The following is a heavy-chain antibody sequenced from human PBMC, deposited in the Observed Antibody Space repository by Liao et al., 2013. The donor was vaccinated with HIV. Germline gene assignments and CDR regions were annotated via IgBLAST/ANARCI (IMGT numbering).Heavy chain of an antibody. V-gene: IGHV4-4*07. CDR2: IESDGGT. CDR1: GGSVSNYY. D-gene: IGHD2-21*01. J-gene: IGHJ4*02. CDR3: ARDWDRAGIIVGTFDY. Sequence: QVQLQESGPGLVKPSETLSLTCSVSGGSVSNYYWNWIRQPAGKGLEWIGRIESDGGTNYSPSLKSRLSLSIDTSKNQFSLKLKSVTAADTALYFCARDWDRAGIIVGTFDYWGLGVRVTVSS.